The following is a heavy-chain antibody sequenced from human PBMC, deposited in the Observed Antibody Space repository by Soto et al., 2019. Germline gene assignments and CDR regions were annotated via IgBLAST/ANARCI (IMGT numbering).Heavy chain of an antibody. D-gene: IGHD6-13*01. CDR1: SGSIGSADCY. Sequence: QVQLRESGPGLVKPSQTLSLTCTVSSGSIGSADCYWSWVRQPPGKGLEWIGYIYYSGITYYNPSLKSRVTMSTDTSKNQFSLKLSSVTAADTAVYYCARVGYSSSWIDYWGQGTLVTVSS. J-gene: IGHJ4*02. CDR3: ARVGYSSSWIDY. CDR2: IYYSGIT. V-gene: IGHV4-30-4*01.